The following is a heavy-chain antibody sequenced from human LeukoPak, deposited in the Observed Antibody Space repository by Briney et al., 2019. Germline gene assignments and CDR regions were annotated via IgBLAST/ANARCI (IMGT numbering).Heavy chain of an antibody. CDR2: ISYDGSNK. J-gene: IGHJ6*02. Sequence: GGSLRLSCAASGFTFSSYAMHWVRQAPGKGLEWVAVISYDGSNKYYADSVKGRFTISRDNSKNTLYLQMNSLRAEDTAVYYCASLGTVAGRHYYYYGMDVWGQGTTVTVSS. CDR3: ASLGTVAGRHYYYYGMDV. V-gene: IGHV3-30-3*01. CDR1: GFTFSSYA. D-gene: IGHD6-19*01.